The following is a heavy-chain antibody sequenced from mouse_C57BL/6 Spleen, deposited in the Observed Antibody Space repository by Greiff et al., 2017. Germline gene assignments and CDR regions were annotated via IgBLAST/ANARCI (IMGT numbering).Heavy chain of an antibody. J-gene: IGHJ2*01. Sequence: QVQLQQSGAELVKPGASVKLSCKASGYTFTEYTIHWVKQRSGQGLEWIGWFYPGSGSIKYNEKFKDKATLTADKSSSTVYMELSRLTAEDSAVYCCSRHEDYYCSRYYFDYWGQGTTLTVSS. V-gene: IGHV1-62-2*01. CDR3: SRHEDYYCSRYYFDY. D-gene: IGHD1-1*01. CDR1: GYTFTEYT. CDR2: FYPGSGSI.